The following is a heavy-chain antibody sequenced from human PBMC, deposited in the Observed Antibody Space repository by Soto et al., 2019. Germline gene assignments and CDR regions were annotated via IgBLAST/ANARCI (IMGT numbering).Heavy chain of an antibody. D-gene: IGHD3-3*01. CDR2: INPSGGST. CDR1: GYTFTSYY. J-gene: IGHJ3*02. CDR3: ARAGITIFGVVDAFDS. Sequence: ASVKVSCKASGYTFTSYYMHWVRQAPGQGLEWMGIINPSGGSTSYAQKFQGRVTMTRDTSTSTVYMELSSLRSEDTAVYYCARAGITIFGVVDAFDSWGQGTMVTVSS. V-gene: IGHV1-46*01.